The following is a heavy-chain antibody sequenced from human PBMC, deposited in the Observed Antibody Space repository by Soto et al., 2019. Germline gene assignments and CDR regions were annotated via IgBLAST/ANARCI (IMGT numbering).Heavy chain of an antibody. Sequence: ASVKVSCKVSGYTLTELSMHWVRQAPGKGLEWMGGFDPEDGETIYAQKFQGRVTMTGDTSTGTAYMELSRLRSEDTAVYYCARDPGSYYDSSGPSWWYFDLWGRGTLVTVSS. CDR2: FDPEDGET. J-gene: IGHJ2*01. V-gene: IGHV1-24*01. CDR3: ARDPGSYYDSSGPSWWYFDL. D-gene: IGHD3-22*01. CDR1: GYTLTELS.